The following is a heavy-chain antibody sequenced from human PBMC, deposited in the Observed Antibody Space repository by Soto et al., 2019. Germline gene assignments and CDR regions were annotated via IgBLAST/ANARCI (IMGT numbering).Heavy chain of an antibody. Sequence: TLSLTCIVSGGSISSGGFFWTWIRQHPGRGLEWIGYISYSGSTYYNPSLRSRVILSVDTSKSQFSLRLSSVTAADTAVYYCARYYASRGYYDWFDPWGRGTLVTVSS. D-gene: IGHD3-22*01. V-gene: IGHV4-31*03. CDR1: GGSISSGGFF. CDR2: ISYSGST. J-gene: IGHJ5*02. CDR3: ARYYASRGYYDWFDP.